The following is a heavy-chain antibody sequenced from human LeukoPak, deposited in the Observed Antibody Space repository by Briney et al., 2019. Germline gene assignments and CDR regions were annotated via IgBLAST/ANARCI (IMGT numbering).Heavy chain of an antibody. D-gene: IGHD2-2*02. CDR2: ISGSGGST. CDR3: AKEGAAIQRFYYYYYMDV. J-gene: IGHJ6*03. Sequence: GGSLRLSCAASGFTFSSYAMSWVRQAPWKGLEWVSAISGSGGSTYYADSVKGRFTISRDNSKNTLYLQMNSLRAEDTAVYYCAKEGAAIQRFYYYYYMDVWGKGTTVTVSS. CDR1: GFTFSSYA. V-gene: IGHV3-23*01.